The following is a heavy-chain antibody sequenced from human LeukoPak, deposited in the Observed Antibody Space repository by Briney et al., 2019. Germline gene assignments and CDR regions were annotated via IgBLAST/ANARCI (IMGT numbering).Heavy chain of an antibody. CDR3: ARYHVLNRGVNWFDP. CDR2: TYYRSKWYN. Sequence: SQTLSLTCAISGDSVSSNSAAWNWIRQSPSRGLEWLGRTYYRSKWYNDYAVSVKSRITINPDTSENQFSLQLNSVTPEDTAVYYCARYHVLNRGVNWFDPWGQGTLVTVSS. D-gene: IGHD2-2*01. CDR1: GDSVSSNSAA. V-gene: IGHV6-1*01. J-gene: IGHJ5*02.